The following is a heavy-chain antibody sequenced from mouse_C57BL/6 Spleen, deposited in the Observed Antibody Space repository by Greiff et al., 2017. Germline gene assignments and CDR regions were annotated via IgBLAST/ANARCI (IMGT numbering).Heavy chain of an antibody. V-gene: IGHV1-15*01. CDR3: ARPLYGKGAMDY. D-gene: IGHD1-1*02. CDR1: GFTFNDYE. Sequence: QVQLQQSVAELVRPGASVTLSCTASGFTFNDYEMHWVKQTPVHGLEWIGAIDPETGGTAYNQKFKGKAILTADTSSSTAYMELRSLTSEDSAVYYCARPLYGKGAMDYWGQGTSVTVSA. CDR2: IDPETGGT. J-gene: IGHJ4*01.